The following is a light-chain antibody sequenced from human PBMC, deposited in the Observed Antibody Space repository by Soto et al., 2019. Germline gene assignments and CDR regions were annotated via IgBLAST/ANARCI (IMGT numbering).Light chain of an antibody. CDR1: QSVSSN. J-gene: IGKJ2*01. CDR3: QQYNNWPPFT. CDR2: GAS. Sequence: EIVMTQSPATLSVSPGDRATLSCRASQSVSSNLAWYQQKPGQAPRLLIYGASTRATGIPARFSGSGSGTEFTLTISSLQSEDFAVYFCQQYNNWPPFTFGKRTKLEIK. V-gene: IGKV3-15*01.